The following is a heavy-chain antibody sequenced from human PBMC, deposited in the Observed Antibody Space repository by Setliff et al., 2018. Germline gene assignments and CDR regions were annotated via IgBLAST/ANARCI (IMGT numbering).Heavy chain of an antibody. Sequence: SETLSLTCDVSGYSISSGYYWGWIRQPPGKGLEWIGSIYPAGSTYYSPSLESRVTISVDTSKNQFSLKLSSVTAADTAVYYCARHLCGGDCYWPIDIWGQGTMVTVSS. CDR3: ARHLCGGDCYWPIDI. J-gene: IGHJ3*02. CDR1: GYSISSGYY. CDR2: IYPAGST. V-gene: IGHV4-38-2*01. D-gene: IGHD2-21*02.